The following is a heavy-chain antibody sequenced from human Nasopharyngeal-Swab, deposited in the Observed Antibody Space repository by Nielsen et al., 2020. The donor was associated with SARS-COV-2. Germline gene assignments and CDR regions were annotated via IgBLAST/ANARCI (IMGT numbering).Heavy chain of an antibody. CDR2: IIPIFGTA. Sequence: VCQAAGREVEWVGGIIPIFGTANYAQKFQGRVAITADESTSTAYMELSSLRSEDTAVYYCARDGPRGYSGYDTRNYYYYGMDVWGQGTTVTVSS. CDR3: ARDGPRGYSGYDTRNYYYYGMDV. J-gene: IGHJ6*02. V-gene: IGHV1-69*01. D-gene: IGHD5-12*01.